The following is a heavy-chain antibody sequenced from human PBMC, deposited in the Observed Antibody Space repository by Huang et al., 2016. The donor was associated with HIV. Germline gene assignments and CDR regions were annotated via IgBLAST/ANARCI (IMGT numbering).Heavy chain of an antibody. V-gene: IGHV3-53*01. J-gene: IGHJ4*02. D-gene: IGHD3-10*01. CDR2: LCSGGAT. CDR3: ARGEWFGELTLDY. CDR1: GFSVSVNY. Sequence: EVQLVESGGGLIQPGGSLRLSCAASGFSVSVNYMTWVRQAPGKGRDGVSDLCSGGATYYADAVKGRFTISRDKSKNTLFLQMNSLRAEDTAVYYCARGEWFGELTLDYWGQGTLVTVSS.